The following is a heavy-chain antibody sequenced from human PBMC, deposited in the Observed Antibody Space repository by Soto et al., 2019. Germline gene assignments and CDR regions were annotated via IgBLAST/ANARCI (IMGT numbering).Heavy chain of an antibody. V-gene: IGHV4-39*01. J-gene: IGHJ4*02. D-gene: IGHD3-22*01. CDR2: IYYSGST. CDR3: ASLLYYDSSGFYHSFDY. Sequence: SETLSLTCTVSGGSISSSIYYWAWIRQPPGKGLEWIGTIYYSGSTYYNPSLKSRVTISVYTSKSQFSLKLSSVTAADTAVYYCASLLYYDSSGFYHSFDYWGQGTMVTV. CDR1: GGSISSSIYY.